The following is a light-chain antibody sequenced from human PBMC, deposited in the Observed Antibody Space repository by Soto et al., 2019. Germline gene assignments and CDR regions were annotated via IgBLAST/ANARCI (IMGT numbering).Light chain of an antibody. J-gene: IGLJ2*01. Sequence: QSALTQPASVSGSPGSPSTSPCLETTRVAVSYKLVSWYQQHPGKAPKLMIYEGNKRPSGVPNRFSGSKSGNTASLTVSGLQAEDEAHYYCCSYAGTSTVVFGGGTKVTVL. CDR2: EGN. CDR3: CSYAGTSTVV. V-gene: IGLV2-23*01. CDR1: TRVAVSYKL.